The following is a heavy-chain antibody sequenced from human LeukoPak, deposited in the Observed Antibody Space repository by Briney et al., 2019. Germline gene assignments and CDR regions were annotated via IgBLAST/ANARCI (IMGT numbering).Heavy chain of an antibody. Sequence: GESLRLSCAASGFTFSTYWMHWVRQAPGKGLVWVSQINTDGNSTTYADSVKGRFTVSRDNAKNTLYLQMNSLRAEDTAVYYCARELASGDWGQGTLVTVSS. CDR3: ARELASGD. J-gene: IGHJ4*02. V-gene: IGHV3-74*01. D-gene: IGHD6-13*01. CDR1: GFTFSTYW. CDR2: INTDGNST.